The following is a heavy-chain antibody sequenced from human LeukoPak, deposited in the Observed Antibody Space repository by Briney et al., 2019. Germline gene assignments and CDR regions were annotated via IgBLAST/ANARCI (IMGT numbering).Heavy chain of an antibody. J-gene: IGHJ6*03. V-gene: IGHV4-38-2*02. D-gene: IGHD5-24*01. Sequence: SETLSLTCTVSGYSISSGYYWGWIRQPPGKGLEWIGEINHSGSTNYNPSLKSRVTISVDTSKNQFSLKLSSVTAADTAVYYCARDKRWLQFSSYYYYMDVWGKGTTVTISS. CDR3: ARDKRWLQFSSYYYYMDV. CDR2: INHSGST. CDR1: GYSISSGYY.